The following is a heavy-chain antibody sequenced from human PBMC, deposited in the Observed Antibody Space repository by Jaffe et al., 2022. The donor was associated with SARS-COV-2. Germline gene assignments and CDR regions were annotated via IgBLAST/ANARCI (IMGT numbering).Heavy chain of an antibody. CDR2: INPSGGST. Sequence: QVQLVQSGAEVKKPGASVKVSCKASGYTFTSYYMHWVRQAPGQGLEWMGIINPSGGSTSYAQKLQGRVTMTRDTSTSTVYMELSSLRSEDTAVYYCARGDVLRYFDWLSDYYYYMDVWGKGTTVTVSS. D-gene: IGHD3-9*01. V-gene: IGHV1-46*04. CDR3: ARGDVLRYFDWLSDYYYYMDV. CDR1: GYTFTSYY. J-gene: IGHJ6*03.